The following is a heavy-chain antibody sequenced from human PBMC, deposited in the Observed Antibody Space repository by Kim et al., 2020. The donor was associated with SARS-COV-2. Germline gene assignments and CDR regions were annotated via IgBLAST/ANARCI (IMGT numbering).Heavy chain of an antibody. Sequence: GGSLRLSCAASGFTVSSNYMSWVRQAPAKGLEWVSVIYSGGSTYYADSVKGRFTISRDNSKNTLYLQMNSLRAEDTAVYYCARAVRGRFDYWGQGTLVTVSS. V-gene: IGHV3-53*01. J-gene: IGHJ4*02. CDR3: ARAVRGRFDY. D-gene: IGHD3-10*01. CDR2: IYSGGST. CDR1: GFTVSSNY.